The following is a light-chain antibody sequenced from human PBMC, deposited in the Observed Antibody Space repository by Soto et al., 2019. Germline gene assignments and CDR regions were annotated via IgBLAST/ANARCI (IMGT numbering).Light chain of an antibody. CDR3: QQLNSYPLS. CDR1: QGLSSD. J-gene: IGKJ5*01. CDR2: AAS. V-gene: IGKV1-9*01. Sequence: DIQLTQSPSFLSASVGDRVAITCRASQGLSSDLAWYQQKPGKAPKLLIYAASTLQSGVPSRWGGSRSAAEFTLTISSPSPADFATYSCQQLNSYPLSFGQGTRLEIK.